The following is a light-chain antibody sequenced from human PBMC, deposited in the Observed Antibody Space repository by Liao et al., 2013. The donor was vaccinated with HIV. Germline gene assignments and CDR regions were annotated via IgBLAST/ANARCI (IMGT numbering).Light chain of an antibody. CDR2: YDD. CDR3: QAWDKNIVV. V-gene: IGLV3-21*01. Sequence: SYVLTQPPSVSVAPGKTAGITCGGNNIGTKTVHWYQHKPGQAPLLVIHYDDDRPSGIPERFSGSTSGNTATLAISGTQPMDEADYFCQAWDKNIVVFGGGTRLTVL. CDR1: NIGTKT. J-gene: IGLJ2*01.